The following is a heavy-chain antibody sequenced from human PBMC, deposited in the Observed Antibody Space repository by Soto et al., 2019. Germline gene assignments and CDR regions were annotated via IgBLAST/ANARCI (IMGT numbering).Heavy chain of an antibody. Sequence: EVQLVETGGGLIQPGGSLRLSCAASGFTVSSNYMSWVRQAPGKGLEWVSVIYSGGSTYYADSVKGRFTISRDNSKNTLYLQMNSLRAEDTAVSYCARDGAGTYFDYWGQGTLVTVSS. V-gene: IGHV3-53*02. CDR1: GFTVSSNY. CDR3: ARDGAGTYFDY. J-gene: IGHJ4*02. D-gene: IGHD3-16*01. CDR2: IYSGGST.